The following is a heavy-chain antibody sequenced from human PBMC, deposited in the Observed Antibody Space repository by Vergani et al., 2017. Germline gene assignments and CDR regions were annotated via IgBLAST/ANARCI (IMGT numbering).Heavy chain of an antibody. CDR3: AREFHPHVDWVGWFDH. CDR2: IKQDGSEK. CDR1: GFTFSSYR. D-gene: IGHD3-9*01. V-gene: IGHV3-7*01. Sequence: EVQLVESGGGLVQPGGSLRLSCAASGFTFSSYRMSWVRQAPGKGLEWVANIKQDGSEKYYVDSVKGRFTISRDNAKNSLYLQMNSLRAEDTAVYYCAREFHPHVDWVGWFDHWGQGTLVTVSS. J-gene: IGHJ5*02.